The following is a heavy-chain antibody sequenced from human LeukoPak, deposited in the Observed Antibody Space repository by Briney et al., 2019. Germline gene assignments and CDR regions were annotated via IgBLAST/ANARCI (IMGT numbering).Heavy chain of an antibody. CDR1: GGSISSYY. J-gene: IGHJ6*03. V-gene: IGHV4-4*07. CDR2: IYTSGST. D-gene: IGHD3-10*02. CDR3: ARLFGELLLPSDHFYYMDV. Sequence: SETLSLTCTVSGGSISSYYWSWIRQPAGKGLEWIGRIYTSGSTNYNPSLKSRVTMSVDTSKNQFSLKLSSVTAADTAVYYCARLFGELLLPSDHFYYMDVWGKGTAVTVSS.